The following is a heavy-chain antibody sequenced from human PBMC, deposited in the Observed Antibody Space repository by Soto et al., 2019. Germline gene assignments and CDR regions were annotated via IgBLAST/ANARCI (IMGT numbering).Heavy chain of an antibody. CDR3: AIWGRQWLVTSDFNY. CDR2: VSHDGRNT. J-gene: IGHJ4*02. Sequence: VQLVESGGGVVQPGRSLRLSCAASGFTFSDYAMHWVRQAPGKGLEWVAVVSHDGRNTHYADTVKGRFTSSRDSSKNTVSLEMTSLRAEDTAVYYCAIWGRQWLVTSDFNYCGQGALVTVSS. V-gene: IGHV3-30*03. D-gene: IGHD6-19*01. CDR1: GFTFSDYA.